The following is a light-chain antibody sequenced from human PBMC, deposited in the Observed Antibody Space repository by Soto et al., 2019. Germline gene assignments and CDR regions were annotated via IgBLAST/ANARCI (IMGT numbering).Light chain of an antibody. CDR1: AGAVTSGHY. CDR3: LLSYSGARV. Sequence: QAVVTQEPSLTVSPGGTVTLTCGSTAGAVTSGHYPYWIQQKPGQAPRTLIYDTSDKHSWTPARFSGSLLGGKSALTLSGAQPEDEAEYYCLLSYSGARVFGGGTQLTVL. CDR2: DTS. V-gene: IGLV7-46*01. J-gene: IGLJ2*01.